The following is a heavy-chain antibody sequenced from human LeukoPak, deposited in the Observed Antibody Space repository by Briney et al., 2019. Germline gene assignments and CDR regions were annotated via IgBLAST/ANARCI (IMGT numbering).Heavy chain of an antibody. CDR3: ARTYYYDSSGYIPEN. D-gene: IGHD3-22*01. V-gene: IGHV3-30-3*01. Sequence: GGSLRLSCAASGSTLSNYAISWVRQAPGKGLEWVAVISYDGSNKYYADSVKGRFTISRDNSKNTLYLQMNSLRAEDTAVYYCARTYYYDSSGYIPENWGQGTLVTVPS. CDR1: GSTLSNYA. J-gene: IGHJ4*02. CDR2: ISYDGSNK.